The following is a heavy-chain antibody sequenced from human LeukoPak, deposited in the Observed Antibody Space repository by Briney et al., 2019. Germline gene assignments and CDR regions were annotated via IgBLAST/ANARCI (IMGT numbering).Heavy chain of an antibody. Sequence: PGGSLRLSCEASGFTFSGYAMSWVRQAPGKGLDWVSSINAFGARTYYADSVKGQFTISRDNSKNTLYLQMNSLRAEDTALYYCAKVALGYCSGSSCYYFDYGGQGTLVTVSS. CDR1: GFTFSGYA. J-gene: IGHJ4*02. CDR2: INAFGART. D-gene: IGHD2-15*01. CDR3: AKVALGYCSGSSCYYFDY. V-gene: IGHV3-23*01.